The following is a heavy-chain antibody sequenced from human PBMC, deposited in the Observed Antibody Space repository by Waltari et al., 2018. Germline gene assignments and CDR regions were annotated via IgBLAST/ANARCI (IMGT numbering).Heavy chain of an antibody. CDR2: TYYRSKWYN. Sequence: QVQLQQSGPGLVKPSQTLPLTCAISGASVPSNSAAWNWIRPSPSRGLAWLGRTYYRSKWYNDYAVSVKSRITINPDTSKNQFSLQLNSVTPEDTAVYYCARVGWLRNYYYYGMDVWGQGTTVTVSS. D-gene: IGHD5-12*01. CDR1: GASVPSNSAA. CDR3: ARVGWLRNYYYYGMDV. V-gene: IGHV6-1*01. J-gene: IGHJ6*02.